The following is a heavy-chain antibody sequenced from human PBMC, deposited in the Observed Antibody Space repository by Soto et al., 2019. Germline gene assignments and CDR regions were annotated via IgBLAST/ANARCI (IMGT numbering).Heavy chain of an antibody. V-gene: IGHV3-23*01. D-gene: IGHD1-1*01. CDR1: GFIFSNYG. Sequence: DVQLLESGGGLVQPGESLRLSCAASGFIFSNYGMIWVRQAPGKGLEWVSAIGGSGSTTYYADSVKGRFSISRDNSKNTMYLQMNSLRVEDAAMYYCAKLEASATNFWGQGTLVTVSS. CDR3: AKLEASATNF. J-gene: IGHJ4*02. CDR2: IGGSGSTT.